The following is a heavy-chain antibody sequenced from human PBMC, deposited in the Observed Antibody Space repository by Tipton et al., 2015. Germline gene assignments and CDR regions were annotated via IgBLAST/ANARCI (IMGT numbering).Heavy chain of an antibody. J-gene: IGHJ4*02. Sequence: SLRLSCTASGMNFDDKAMHWVRQGPGKGLEWVAGISWSSGKIAYADSVKGRFTISRDNAKKSLYLQMNSLRAEDTALYYCARGSSTLTPTGDYWGQGILVTVSS. CDR3: ARGSSTLTPTGDY. V-gene: IGHV3-9*01. D-gene: IGHD4-23*01. CDR1: GMNFDDKA. CDR2: ISWSSGKI.